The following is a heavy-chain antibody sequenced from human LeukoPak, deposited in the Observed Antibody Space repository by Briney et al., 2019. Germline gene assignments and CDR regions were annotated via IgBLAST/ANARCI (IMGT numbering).Heavy chain of an antibody. CDR1: GFTFDDYG. J-gene: IGHJ6*02. D-gene: IGHD5-18*01. CDR3: ARERFSVATHRGYSYGQKKGYYGMDV. CDR2: INWNGGST. Sequence: RPGGSLRLSCAASGFTFDDYGMSWVRQAPGKGLEWVSGINWNGGSTGYADSVKGRFTISRDNAKNSLYLQMNSLRAEDTAVYYCARERFSVATHRGYSYGQKKGYYGMDVWGQGTTVTVSS. V-gene: IGHV3-20*04.